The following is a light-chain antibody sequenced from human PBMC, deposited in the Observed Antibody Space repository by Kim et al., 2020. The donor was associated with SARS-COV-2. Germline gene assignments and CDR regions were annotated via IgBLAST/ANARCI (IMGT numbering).Light chain of an antibody. CDR2: WSS. V-gene: IGKV4-1*01. Sequence: RATINCKSSQSLLYSSNNKNYLAWYQHKPGQPPHLLIYWSSIRESGVPDRFSGSGSGTDFTLTISSLQAEDVAVYYCQQYYSIPYSFGQGTKLE. CDR3: QQYYSIPYS. CDR1: QSLLYSSNNKNY. J-gene: IGKJ2*03.